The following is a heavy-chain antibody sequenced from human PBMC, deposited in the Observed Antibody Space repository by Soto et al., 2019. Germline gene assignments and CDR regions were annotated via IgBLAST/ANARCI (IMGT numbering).Heavy chain of an antibody. D-gene: IGHD6-13*01. V-gene: IGHV3-15*01. J-gene: IGHJ6*02. Sequence: EGSLRLSCAASGFTFSNAWMSWVRQAPGKGLEWVGRIKSKTDGGTTDYAAPVKGRFTISRDDSKNTLYLQMNSLKTEDTAVYYCTTSVAAAGTNCYYYGMDVWGQGTTVTVSS. CDR3: TTSVAAAGTNCYYYGMDV. CDR2: IKSKTDGGTT. CDR1: GFTFSNAW.